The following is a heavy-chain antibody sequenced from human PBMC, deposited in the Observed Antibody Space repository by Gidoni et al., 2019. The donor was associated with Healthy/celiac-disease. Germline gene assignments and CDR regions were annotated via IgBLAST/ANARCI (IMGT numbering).Heavy chain of an antibody. CDR3: ARGLSTMVRGVTYNWFDP. Sequence: QVQLQQWGAGLLKPSATLSLTCAVYAGSFSGYSWSWIRQPPGKGLEWIGEINHSGSTNYNPSLKSRVTISVDTSKNQFSLKLSSVTAADTAVYYCARGLSTMVRGVTYNWFDPWGQGTLVTVSS. CDR2: INHSGST. J-gene: IGHJ5*02. D-gene: IGHD3-10*01. V-gene: IGHV4-34*01. CDR1: AGSFSGYS.